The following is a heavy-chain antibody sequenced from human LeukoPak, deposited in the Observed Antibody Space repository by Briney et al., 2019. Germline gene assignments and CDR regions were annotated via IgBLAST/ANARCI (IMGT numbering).Heavy chain of an antibody. V-gene: IGHV3-23*01. Sequence: GGSLRLSCAASGFTFSSYAMSWVRQAPGKGLEWVSAISGSGGSTYYADSVKGRFTISRDNSKNTPYLQMNSLRAEDTAVYYCAKVSIVVVPAATNFDYWGQGTLVTVSS. CDR2: ISGSGGST. CDR1: GFTFSSYA. D-gene: IGHD2-2*01. CDR3: AKVSIVVVPAATNFDY. J-gene: IGHJ4*02.